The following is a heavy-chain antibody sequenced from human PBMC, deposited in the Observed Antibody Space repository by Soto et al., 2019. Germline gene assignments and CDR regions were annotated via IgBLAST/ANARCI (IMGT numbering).Heavy chain of an antibody. V-gene: IGHV4-30-4*01. J-gene: IGHJ4*02. CDR2: IYFTGST. CDR3: ARQCSSISCSGGGNSGHF. CDR1: GATISSGDYF. Sequence: QVQLQESGPGLVKPSQTLSLTCTVSGATISSGDYFWSWIRQPPGKGLEWIGYIYFTGSTYYNPSLKRRVTISIDTSKGPFSLRPSSVTAADAAVYYCARQCSSISCSGGGNSGHFWGQGTLVTASS. D-gene: IGHD2-2*01.